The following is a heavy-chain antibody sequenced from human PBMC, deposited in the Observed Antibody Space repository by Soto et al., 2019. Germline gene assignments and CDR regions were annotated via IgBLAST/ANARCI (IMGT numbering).Heavy chain of an antibody. Sequence: PSETLSLTCSVSGRSVSSAGYYWTWIRQHPGKGLEWIGYIYYSGSTYYSPSLKSRVTISIDTSDNQFSLKLSSVTAADTAVYYCARGIFLATAAAYFDYWGQGTLVTVSS. CDR1: GRSVSSAGYY. CDR3: ARGIFLATAAAYFDY. CDR2: IYYSGST. J-gene: IGHJ4*02. D-gene: IGHD6-13*01. V-gene: IGHV4-31*03.